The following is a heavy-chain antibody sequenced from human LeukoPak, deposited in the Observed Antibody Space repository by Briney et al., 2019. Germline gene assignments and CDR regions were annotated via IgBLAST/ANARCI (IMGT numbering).Heavy chain of an antibody. CDR3: AKDRYYGSGSFFDY. Sequence: GGSLRLSCAASGFTFSSYGMHWLRQAPGKGLEWVAVISYDGSNKYYAASVKGRFTISRDNSKNTLYLQMNSLRAEDTAVYYCAKDRYYGSGSFFDYWGQGTLVTVSS. CDR1: GFTFSSYG. D-gene: IGHD3-10*01. V-gene: IGHV3-30*18. CDR2: ISYDGSNK. J-gene: IGHJ4*02.